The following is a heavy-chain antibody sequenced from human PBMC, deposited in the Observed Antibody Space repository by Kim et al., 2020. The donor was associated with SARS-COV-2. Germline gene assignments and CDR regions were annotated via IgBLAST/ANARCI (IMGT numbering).Heavy chain of an antibody. CDR1: GFTFSSYY. Sequence: GGSLRLSCAASGFTFSSYYMTWVRQAPGKGLEWVSRITSGGDTTYYTDSVKGRFTISRDNSRNTLYMQLNSLRDEDTAVYYCTKENERYFFDYWGQGALVTVSS. V-gene: IGHV3-23*01. D-gene: IGHD3-9*01. J-gene: IGHJ4*02. CDR3: TKENERYFFDY. CDR2: ITSGGDTT.